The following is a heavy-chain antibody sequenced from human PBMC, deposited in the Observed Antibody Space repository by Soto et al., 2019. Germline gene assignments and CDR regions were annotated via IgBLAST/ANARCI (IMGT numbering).Heavy chain of an antibody. CDR1: GFTFSSYS. V-gene: IGHV3-21*01. J-gene: IGHJ4*02. CDR3: ARDMITFGGVIVTHAFAY. CDR2: ISSSSSYI. Sequence: PGGSLRLSCAASGFTFSSYSMNWVRQAPGKGLEWVSSISSSSSYIYYADSVKGRFTISRDNAKNSLYLQMNSLRAEDTAVYYCARDMITFGGVIVTHAFAYWGQGALVTVSS. D-gene: IGHD3-16*02.